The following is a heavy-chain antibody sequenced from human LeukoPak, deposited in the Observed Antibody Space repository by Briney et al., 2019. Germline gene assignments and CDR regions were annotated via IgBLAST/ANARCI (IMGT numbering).Heavy chain of an antibody. Sequence: KPSETLSLTCAVYGGSFSGYYWSWIRQPPGKGLEWIGSIYHSGSTYYNPSLKSRVTISVDTSKNQFSLKLSSVTAADTAVYYCARHVVVPAPPFAFDIWGQGTMVTVSS. CDR2: IYHSGST. D-gene: IGHD2-2*01. CDR3: ARHVVVPAPPFAFDI. J-gene: IGHJ3*02. CDR1: GGSFSGYY. V-gene: IGHV4-34*01.